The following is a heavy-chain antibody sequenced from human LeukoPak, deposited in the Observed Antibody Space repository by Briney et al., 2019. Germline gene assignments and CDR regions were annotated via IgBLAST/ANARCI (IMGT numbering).Heavy chain of an antibody. Sequence: GGSLRLSCAASGFTFSSYSMNWARQAPGKGLEWVSNISSSSSTIYYADSVKGRFTISRDNAKNSLYLQMNSLRDEDTAVYYCARADSSGYYYRSGVDYWGQGTLVTVSP. J-gene: IGHJ4*02. CDR3: ARADSSGYYYRSGVDY. V-gene: IGHV3-48*02. CDR1: GFTFSSYS. CDR2: ISSSSSTI. D-gene: IGHD3-22*01.